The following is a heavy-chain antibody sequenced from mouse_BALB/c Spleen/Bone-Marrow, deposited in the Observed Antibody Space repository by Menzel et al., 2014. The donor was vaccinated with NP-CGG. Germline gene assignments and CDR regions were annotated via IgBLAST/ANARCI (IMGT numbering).Heavy chain of an antibody. D-gene: IGHD1-1*01. J-gene: IGHJ2*01. CDR1: GFSLTSYG. Sequence: VQLQQSGPGLVAPSQSLSITCTVSGFSLTSYGVHWVRQPPGKGLEWLGVIGIGGSTNYNSAPMSRLSISKDNSKSQVFLKMNSLQTDDTAMYCCARASYYYGSRYDYWGQGTTLTVSS. V-gene: IGHV2-9*02. CDR3: ARASYYYGSRYDY. CDR2: IGIGGST.